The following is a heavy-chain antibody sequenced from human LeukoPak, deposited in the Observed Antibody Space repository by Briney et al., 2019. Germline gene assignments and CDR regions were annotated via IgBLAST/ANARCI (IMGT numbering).Heavy chain of an antibody. J-gene: IGHJ4*02. CDR1: GFTFSSYG. CDR3: AKGEMATILNY. CDR2: ISYDGSNK. Sequence: PGGSLRLSCAASGFTFSSYGMHWVRQAPGKGLEWVAVISYDGSNKYYADSVKGRITISRDNSKNTLYLQMNSLRAEDTAVYYCAKGEMATILNYWGQGTLVTVSS. D-gene: IGHD5-24*01. V-gene: IGHV3-30*18.